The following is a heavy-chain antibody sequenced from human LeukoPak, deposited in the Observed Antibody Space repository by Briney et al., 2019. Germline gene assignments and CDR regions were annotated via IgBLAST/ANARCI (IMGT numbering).Heavy chain of an antibody. CDR2: INTDGSST. J-gene: IGHJ4*02. V-gene: IGHV3-74*01. D-gene: IGHD3-3*01. CDR3: ARASGLYYFDY. CDR1: GFTFNNYW. Sequence: GGSLRLSCAASGFTFNNYWVHWVRQAPGKGLVWVSRINTDGSSTTYADSVKGRFTISRDNAKNTLYLQMNSLRAEDTAVYYCARASGLYYFDYWGQGTLVTVSS.